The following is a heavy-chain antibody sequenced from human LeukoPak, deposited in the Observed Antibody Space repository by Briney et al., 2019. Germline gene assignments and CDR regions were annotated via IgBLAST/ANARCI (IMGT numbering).Heavy chain of an antibody. D-gene: IGHD6-19*01. CDR1: AFPLRNYA. CDR3: ARESGQWLIFRSPLNAFDI. J-gene: IGHJ3*02. CDR2: IWYDDSKK. V-gene: IGHV3-33*01. Sequence: GSFWRSSCAASAFPLRNYAMHWVPQAPGKGLECVAIIWYDDSKKYYADSVKGRFTISRDNSKNTLYLEMNTLRAEDTALYYCARESGQWLIFRSPLNAFDIWGQGTMVTVSS.